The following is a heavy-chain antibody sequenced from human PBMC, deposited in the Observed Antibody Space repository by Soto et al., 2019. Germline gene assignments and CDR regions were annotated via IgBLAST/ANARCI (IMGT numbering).Heavy chain of an antibody. V-gene: IGHV4-59*04. CDR2: IYYTGST. Sequence: SETLSLTCTVSGGSISSYYWSWIRQPPGKGLEWIGYIYYTGSTYYNPSLKSRVTISVDTSKNQFSLKLSSVNAADTAVYYCARDGGGYYFDYWGQGTLVTVSS. D-gene: IGHD3-16*01. CDR3: ARDGGGYYFDY. J-gene: IGHJ4*02. CDR1: GGSISSYY.